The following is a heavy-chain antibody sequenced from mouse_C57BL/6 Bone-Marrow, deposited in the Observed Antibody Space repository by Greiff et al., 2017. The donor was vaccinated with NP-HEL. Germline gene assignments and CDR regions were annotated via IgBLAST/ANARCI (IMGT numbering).Heavy chain of an antibody. Sequence: EVQVVESGGDLVKPGGSLKLSCAASGFTFSSYGMSWVRQTPDKRLEWVATISSGGSYTYYPDSVKGRFTISRDNAKNTLYLQMSSLKSEDTAMYYCARPSNFSWFAYWGQGTLVTVSA. CDR1: GFTFSSYG. CDR3: ARPSNFSWFAY. D-gene: IGHD2-5*01. CDR2: ISSGGSYT. J-gene: IGHJ3*01. V-gene: IGHV5-6*01.